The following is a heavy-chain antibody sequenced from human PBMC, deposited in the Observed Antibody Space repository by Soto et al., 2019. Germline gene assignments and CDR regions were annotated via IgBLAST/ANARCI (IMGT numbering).Heavy chain of an antibody. D-gene: IGHD6-6*01. Sequence: QVQLQESGPGLVKPSGTLSLTCAVSGGSISSSNWWSWVRQPPGKGLEWIGEIYHSGSTNYNPSLKSRVTISVDKSKNQFSLKLSSVTAADTAVYYWARAGVYSSSTFQMNGFDPWGQGTLVTVSS. CDR3: ARAGVYSSSTFQMNGFDP. CDR1: GGSISSSNW. V-gene: IGHV4-4*02. J-gene: IGHJ5*02. CDR2: IYHSGST.